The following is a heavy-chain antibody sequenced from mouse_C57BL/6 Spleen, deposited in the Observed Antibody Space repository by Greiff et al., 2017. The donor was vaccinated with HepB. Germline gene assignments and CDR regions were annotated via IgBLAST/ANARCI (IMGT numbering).Heavy chain of an antibody. CDR3: ARERSGTGTFDY. CDR2: IDPSDSET. J-gene: IGHJ2*01. V-gene: IGHV1-52*01. CDR1: GYTFTSYW. D-gene: IGHD4-1*01. Sequence: VQLQQPGAELVRPWSSVKLSCKASGYTFTSYWMHWVKQRPIQGLEWIGNIDPSDSETHYNQKFKDKATLTVDKSSSTAYMQLSSLTSEDSAVYFCARERSGTGTFDYWGQGTTLTVSS.